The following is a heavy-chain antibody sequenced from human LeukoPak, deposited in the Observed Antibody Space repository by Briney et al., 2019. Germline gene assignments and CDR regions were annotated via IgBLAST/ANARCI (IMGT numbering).Heavy chain of an antibody. CDR2: IYHSGST. CDR1: DYSISSGYY. Sequence: SETLSLTCTVSDYSISSGYYWGWIRQPPGKGLEWIGSIYHSGSTYYNPSLKSRVTISVDTSKNQFSLKLSSVTAADTAVYYCARLTSGYCSSTSCYDYYYMDVWGKGTTVTISS. J-gene: IGHJ6*03. V-gene: IGHV4-38-2*02. D-gene: IGHD2-2*01. CDR3: ARLTSGYCSSTSCYDYYYMDV.